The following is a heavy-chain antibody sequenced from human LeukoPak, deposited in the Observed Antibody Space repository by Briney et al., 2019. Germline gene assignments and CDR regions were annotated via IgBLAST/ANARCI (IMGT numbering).Heavy chain of an antibody. Sequence: PGGSLRLSCAASGFIFSSYGMHWVRQAPGKGLEWVAVISYDGSNKYYADSVKGRFTISRDNSKNTLYLQMNSLRAEDTAVYYCAKDGSGLSSSFGYWGQGTLVTVSS. CDR3: AKDGSGLSSSFGY. J-gene: IGHJ4*02. V-gene: IGHV3-30*18. D-gene: IGHD6-13*01. CDR2: ISYDGSNK. CDR1: GFIFSSYG.